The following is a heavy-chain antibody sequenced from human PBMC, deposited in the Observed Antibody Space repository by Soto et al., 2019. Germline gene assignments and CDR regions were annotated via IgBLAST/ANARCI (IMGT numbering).Heavy chain of an antibody. CDR1: GGTFSSYA. V-gene: IGHV1-69*13. CDR3: ARSVNYDYVWGSYRDFDY. J-gene: IGHJ4*02. Sequence: SVKVSCKASGGTFSSYAISWVRQAPGQGLEWMGGIIPIFGTANYAQKFQGRVTITADESTSAAYMELSSLRSEDTAVYYCARSVNYDYVWGSYRDFDYWGQGTLVTVSS. CDR2: IIPIFGTA. D-gene: IGHD3-16*02.